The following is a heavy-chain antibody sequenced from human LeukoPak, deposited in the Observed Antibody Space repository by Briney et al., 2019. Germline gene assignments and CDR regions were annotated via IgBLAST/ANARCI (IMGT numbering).Heavy chain of an antibody. CDR1: GDIFTHNF. CDR3: ARNRPIQDSVLIFDY. Sequence: RASVKVSCMASGDIFTHNFIHWLRQAPGQGPEWLGWINAATGATNYAPVQKLEGRVTLTRDTSVNTAYVELSGLRLDDTAVYYCARNRPIQDSVLIFDYWGQGTLLIVSS. J-gene: IGHJ4*02. D-gene: IGHD5/OR15-5a*01. V-gene: IGHV1-2*02. CDR2: INAATGAT.